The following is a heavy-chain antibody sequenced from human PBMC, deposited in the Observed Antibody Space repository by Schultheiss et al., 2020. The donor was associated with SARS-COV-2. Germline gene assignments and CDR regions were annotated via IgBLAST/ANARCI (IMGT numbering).Heavy chain of an antibody. J-gene: IGHJ2*01. CDR1: GGSISSSNYY. CDR2: IYYTGST. Sequence: SETLSLTCTVSGGSISSSNYYWGWIRQPPGKGLEWIGYIYYTGSTNYNPSLKSRVTIAVDTSKNQFFLRLSSVTAADTAVYYCARRTISGWYFDLWGRGTLVTVSS. CDR3: ARRTISGWYFDL. D-gene: IGHD3-3*01. V-gene: IGHV4-39*01.